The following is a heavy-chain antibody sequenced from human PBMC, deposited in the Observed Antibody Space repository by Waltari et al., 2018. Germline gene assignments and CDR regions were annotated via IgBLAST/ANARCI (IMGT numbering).Heavy chain of an antibody. D-gene: IGHD3-22*01. CDR3: ARDYCDRANCHGMDV. J-gene: IGHJ6*02. CDR2: ISYNGKNI. Sequence: QVQLVESGGGVVQPGGSLRLSWAASVFTFSSFAMHWVRQAPGKGLEWVAVISYNGKNIYYVDSVKGRFTISRDNSKKTLYMQMNSLTAEDTAVYYCARDYCDRANCHGMDVWGQGTTVTV. V-gene: IGHV3-30*04. CDR1: VFTFSSFA.